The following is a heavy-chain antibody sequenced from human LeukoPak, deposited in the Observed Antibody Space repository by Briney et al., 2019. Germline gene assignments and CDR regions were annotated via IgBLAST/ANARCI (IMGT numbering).Heavy chain of an antibody. J-gene: IGHJ4*02. CDR1: GGSISSGGYS. Sequence: SQTLSLTCAVSGGSISSGGYSWSWIRQPPGKGLEWIGYIYHSGSTYYNPSLKSRVTISVDRSKNQFSLKLSSVTAADTAVYYCARDWDGSFDYWGQGTLVTVSS. D-gene: IGHD5-24*01. CDR2: IYHSGST. V-gene: IGHV4-30-2*01. CDR3: ARDWDGSFDY.